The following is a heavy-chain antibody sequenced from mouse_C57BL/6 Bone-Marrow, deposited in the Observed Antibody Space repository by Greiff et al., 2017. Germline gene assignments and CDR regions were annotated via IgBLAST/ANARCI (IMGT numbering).Heavy chain of an antibody. J-gene: IGHJ3*01. Sequence: QVTLKVSGPGILQPSQTLSLTCSFSGFSLSTFGMGVGWISQPSGKGLEWLAHIWWDDDKYYNPALKRRLTITKDTSKNQVFLKIANVDTADTATYYCARILDYYGSSRFAYWGQGTLVTVSA. CDR2: IWWDDDK. CDR1: GFSLSTFGMG. CDR3: ARILDYYGSSRFAY. V-gene: IGHV8-8*01. D-gene: IGHD1-1*01.